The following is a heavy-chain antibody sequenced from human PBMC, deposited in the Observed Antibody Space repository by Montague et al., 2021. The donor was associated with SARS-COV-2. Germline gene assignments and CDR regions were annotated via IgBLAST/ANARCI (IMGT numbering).Heavy chain of an antibody. J-gene: IGHJ2*01. V-gene: IGHV4-39*01. CDR1: GGSISSGTYY. D-gene: IGHD6-19*01. CDR2: INYSGKT. Sequence: SETLSLTCTVSGGSISSGTYYWGWVRQPPGKGLEWIGTINYSGKTYYNPSLKSRVTISVDTSKNQFSLKVTSVTAADTAVYYCARRAQWQLSWFFDLWGCGTLVTVSS. CDR3: ARRAQWQLSWFFDL.